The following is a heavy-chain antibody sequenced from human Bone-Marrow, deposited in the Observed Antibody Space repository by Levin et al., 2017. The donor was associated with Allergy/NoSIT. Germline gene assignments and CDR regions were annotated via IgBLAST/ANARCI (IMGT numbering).Heavy chain of an antibody. D-gene: IGHD3-22*01. V-gene: IGHV7-4-1*02. CDR2: INTNTGNP. CDR1: GYTFTRYA. J-gene: IGHJ4*02. CDR3: ARGGSSGYYDY. Sequence: GESLKISCQASGYTFTRYAINWVRQAPGQGPECMGWINTNTGNPTFGQGFTGRFVFSLDTSVTTAYLQINSLKAEDTAVYYCARGGSSGYYDYWGQGTLVTVSS.